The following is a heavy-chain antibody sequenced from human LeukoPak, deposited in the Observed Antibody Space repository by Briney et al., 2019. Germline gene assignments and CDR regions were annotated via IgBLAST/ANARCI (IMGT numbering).Heavy chain of an antibody. CDR2: IYHSGST. CDR1: GYSISSGYY. D-gene: IGHD2/OR15-2a*01. Sequence: PSETLSLTCAVSGYSISSGYYWGWIRQPPGKGLEWIGSIYHSGSTYYNPSLKSRVTISVDTSKNQFSLKLSSVTAADTAVYYCAEGGNNNWFDPWGQGTLVTVSS. V-gene: IGHV4-38-2*01. J-gene: IGHJ5*02. CDR3: AEGGNNNWFDP.